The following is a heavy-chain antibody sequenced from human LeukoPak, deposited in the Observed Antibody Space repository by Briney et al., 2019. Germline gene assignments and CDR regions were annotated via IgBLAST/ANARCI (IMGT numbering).Heavy chain of an antibody. D-gene: IGHD5-18*01. V-gene: IGHV6-1*01. CDR1: GDSVSSNSAA. CDR2: TYYRSKWYN. Sequence: SQTLSLTCAISGDSVSSNSAAWNWIGQSPSRGLEWLGRTYYRSKWYNDYAVSVKSRITINPDTSKNQFSLQLNSVTPEDTAVYYCAKSDGYSYGYGYYYYYGMDVWGQGTTVTVSS. J-gene: IGHJ6*02. CDR3: AKSDGYSYGYGYYYYYGMDV.